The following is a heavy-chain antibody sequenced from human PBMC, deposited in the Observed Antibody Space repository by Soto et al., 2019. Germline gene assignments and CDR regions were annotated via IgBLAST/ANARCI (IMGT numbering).Heavy chain of an antibody. J-gene: IGHJ3*02. CDR2: IYYSGST. V-gene: IGHV4-39*01. Sequence: SETLCLTCTVSGGSISSSSYYWGWIRQPPGKGLEWIGSIYYSGSTYYNPSLKSRVTISVDTSKNQFSLKLSSVTAADTAVYYCAKGGSGSYSNAFDIWGQGTMVTVSS. D-gene: IGHD3-10*01. CDR1: GGSISSSSYY. CDR3: AKGGSGSYSNAFDI.